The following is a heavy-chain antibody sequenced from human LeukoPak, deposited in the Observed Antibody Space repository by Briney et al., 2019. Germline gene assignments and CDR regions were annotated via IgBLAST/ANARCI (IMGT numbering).Heavy chain of an antibody. Sequence: SETLSLTCTVSGGSISSYYWSWIRQPAGKGLEWIGRIYTSGGTNYNPSLKSRVTMSVDTSKNQFSLKLSSVTAADTAVYYCARGKVVVAATAFDYWGQGTLVTVSS. D-gene: IGHD2-15*01. CDR1: GGSISSYY. CDR2: IYTSGGT. CDR3: ARGKVVVAATAFDY. V-gene: IGHV4-4*07. J-gene: IGHJ4*02.